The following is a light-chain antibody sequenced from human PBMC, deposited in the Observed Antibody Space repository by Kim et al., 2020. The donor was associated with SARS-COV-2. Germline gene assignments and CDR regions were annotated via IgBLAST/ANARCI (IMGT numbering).Light chain of an antibody. J-gene: IGLJ2*01. V-gene: IGLV3-1*01. CDR1: KVGEKY. Sequence: YELTQPPSVSVSPGQTVTLTCSGDKVGEKYSCWYQQRSGQPPILLNYKDFKRPAGIPERFSGSNFGNTATLTISGNQTVDEADYYCQAWDSGTVVFGGGTQLTVL. CDR2: KDF. CDR3: QAWDSGTVV.